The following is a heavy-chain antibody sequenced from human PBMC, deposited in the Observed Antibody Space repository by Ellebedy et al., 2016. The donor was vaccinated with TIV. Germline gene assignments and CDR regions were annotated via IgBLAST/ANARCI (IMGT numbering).Heavy chain of an antibody. D-gene: IGHD3-9*01. CDR3: AREFDIADPFDV. CDR2: IHYSGST. V-gene: IGHV4-39*02. J-gene: IGHJ3*01. CDR1: GGSISSSSYY. Sequence: SETLSLXXTVSGGSISSSSYYWGWIRQPPGKGLEWIGSIHYSGSTDYNPSLKSRVTISVDTSKNQFSLKLSSVTAADTAVYYCAREFDIADPFDVWGGGTLVTVSS.